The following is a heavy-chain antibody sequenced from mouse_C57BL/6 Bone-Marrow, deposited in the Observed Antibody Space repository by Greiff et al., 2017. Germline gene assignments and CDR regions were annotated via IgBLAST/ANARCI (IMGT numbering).Heavy chain of an antibody. V-gene: IGHV1-52*01. CDR3: ARSYGSSYIDY. CDR2: IDPSDSET. CDR1: GYTFTSYW. Sequence: VQRVESGAELVRPGSSVTLSCKASGYTFTSYWMHWVKQRPIQGLEWIGNIDPSDSETHYNQKFKDKATLTVDNSSSTAYMQLSSLTSEDSAVYYCARSYGSSYIDYWGQGTTLTVAS. D-gene: IGHD1-1*01. J-gene: IGHJ2*01.